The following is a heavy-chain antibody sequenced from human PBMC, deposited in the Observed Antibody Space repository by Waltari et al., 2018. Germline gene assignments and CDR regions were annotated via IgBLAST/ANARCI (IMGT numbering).Heavy chain of an antibody. D-gene: IGHD4-4*01. V-gene: IGHV3-48*04. CDR1: GFSFSSHS. CDR2: ISTRRGTK. Sequence: EVQLVESGGDLVQPGGSLRLSCEASGFSFSSHSMNWVRQAPGKGLGGVQTISTRRGTKYTADLLKGESAISRNNAKNHCYRKRTSLRAEATVVNSVPRDPTGNGSFQAWAKAT. CDR3: PRDPTGNGSFQA. J-gene: IGHJ1*01.